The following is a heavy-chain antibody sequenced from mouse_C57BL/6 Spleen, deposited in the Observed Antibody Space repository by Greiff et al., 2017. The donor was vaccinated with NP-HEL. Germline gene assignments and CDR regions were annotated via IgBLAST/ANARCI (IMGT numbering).Heavy chain of an antibody. CDR2: IYPGDGDT. Sequence: QVHVKQSGPELVKPGASVKISCKASGYAFSSSWMNWVKQRPGKGLEWIGRIYPGDGDTNYNGKFKGKATLTADKSSRTAYMQLSSQTSEDSAVYFCDTVDNVGAMDYWGQGTSVTVSS. V-gene: IGHV1-82*01. CDR3: DTVDNVGAMDY. J-gene: IGHJ4*01. D-gene: IGHD1-3*01. CDR1: GYAFSSSW.